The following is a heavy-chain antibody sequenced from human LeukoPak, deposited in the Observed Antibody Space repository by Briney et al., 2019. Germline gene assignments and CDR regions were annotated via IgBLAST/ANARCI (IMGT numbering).Heavy chain of an antibody. J-gene: IGHJ4*02. D-gene: IGHD3-10*01. V-gene: IGHV4-59*12. CDR3: ARVGPSSRYGSGSYDY. CDR1: GGSISSYY. Sequence: SETLSLTCTVSGGSISSYYWSWIRQPPGKGLEWIGYIYYSGSTNYNPSLKSRVTMSVDTSKNQFSLKLSSVTAADTAVYYCARVGPSSRYGSGSYDYWGQGTLVTVSS. CDR2: IYYSGST.